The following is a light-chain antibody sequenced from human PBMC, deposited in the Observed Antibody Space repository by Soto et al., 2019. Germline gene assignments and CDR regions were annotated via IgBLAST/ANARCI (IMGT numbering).Light chain of an antibody. V-gene: IGKV3-20*01. CDR1: QSVSSSY. J-gene: IGKJ1*01. CDR2: GAS. CDR3: QPYGSSPWT. Sequence: EIVVTQSPGTLSLSPGERATLSCRASQSVSSSYLAWYQQKPGQAPRPLIYGASSRAIGIPDRFSGSGSGTDFTIHISSLEPEHFAVYYCQPYGSSPWTFGQGTKVEIQ.